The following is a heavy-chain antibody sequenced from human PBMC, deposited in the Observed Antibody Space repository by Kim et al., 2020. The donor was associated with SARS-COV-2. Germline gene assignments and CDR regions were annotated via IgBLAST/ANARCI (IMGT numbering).Heavy chain of an antibody. CDR2: IYYSGST. J-gene: IGHJ4*02. Sequence: SETLSRTCTVSGGSISSSSYYWGWIRQPPGKGLEWIGSIYYSGSTYYNPSLKSRVTISVDTSKNQFSLKPSSVTAADTAVYYCARQTRRWPQLHGVYYFDYWGQGTLVTVSS. D-gene: IGHD5-12*01. V-gene: IGHV4-39*01. CDR3: ARQTRRWPQLHGVYYFDY. CDR1: GGSISSSSYY.